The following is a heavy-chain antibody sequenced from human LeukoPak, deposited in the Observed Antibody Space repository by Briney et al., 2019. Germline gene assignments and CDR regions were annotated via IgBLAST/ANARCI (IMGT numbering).Heavy chain of an antibody. J-gene: IGHJ4*02. Sequence: PGGSLRLSCAASGLTFSSYGMSWVRQAPGRGLEWVSAISTTGGTTYYADSVRGRFTISRDNSKNTLYLQMNSLRAEDTAVYYCAKDNRLIVVVTILDYWGQGTLVTVSS. CDR1: GLTFSSYG. CDR2: ISTTGGTT. D-gene: IGHD3-22*01. V-gene: IGHV3-23*01. CDR3: AKDNRLIVVVTILDY.